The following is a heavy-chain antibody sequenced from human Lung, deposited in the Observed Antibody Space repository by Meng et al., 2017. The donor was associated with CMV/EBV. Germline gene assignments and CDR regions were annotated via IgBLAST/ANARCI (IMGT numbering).Heavy chain of an antibody. CDR1: GFTFSSYE. V-gene: IGHV3-48*03. CDR2: ISSSGSTI. J-gene: IGHJ4*03. D-gene: IGHD6-19*01. Sequence: GESXKISCAASGFTFSSYEMNWVRQAPGKGLEWVSYISSSGSTIYYADSVKGRFTISRDNAKNSLYLQMNSLRAEDTAVYYCAREGIAVAGTGVDYWGHRTLVTVSS. CDR3: AREGIAVAGTGVDY.